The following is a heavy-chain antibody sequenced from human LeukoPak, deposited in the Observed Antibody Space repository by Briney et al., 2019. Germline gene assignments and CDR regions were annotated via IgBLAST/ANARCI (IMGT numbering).Heavy chain of an antibody. V-gene: IGHV4-59*01. CDR1: GGSISNYY. Sequence: SETLSLTCTVSGGSISNYYWSWIRQPPGKGLEWIGYIFYSGRTNYNPSLKSRVTISVDTSKNQFSLKLASMTAADTAMYYCATVGGTTTWYLDYWGQGALVTVSS. CDR2: IFYSGRT. D-gene: IGHD3-16*01. J-gene: IGHJ4*02. CDR3: ATVGGTTTWYLDY.